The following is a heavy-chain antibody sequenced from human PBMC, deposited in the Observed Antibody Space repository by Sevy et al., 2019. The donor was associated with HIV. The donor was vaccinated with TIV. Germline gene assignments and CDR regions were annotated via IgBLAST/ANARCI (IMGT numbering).Heavy chain of an antibody. V-gene: IGHV4-31*03. Sequence: SETLSLTCTVSGGSISSGGYYWSWIRQHPGKGLEWIGYIYYIGSTYYNPSLKSRVTISVDTSKNQFSLKLSSVTAADTAVYYCARGWEYYYYYMDVWGKGTTVTVSS. CDR3: ARGWEYYYYYMDV. CDR2: IYYIGST. J-gene: IGHJ6*03. D-gene: IGHD1-26*01. CDR1: GGSISSGGYY.